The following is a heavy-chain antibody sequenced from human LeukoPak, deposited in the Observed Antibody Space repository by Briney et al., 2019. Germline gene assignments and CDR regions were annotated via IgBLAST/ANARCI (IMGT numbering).Heavy chain of an antibody. CDR1: GGSISSDDYY. Sequence: SETLSLTCTVSGGSISSDDYYWSWIRQPPGKGLEWIGYIYYSGSTYYNPSLKSRVTISVDTSKNQFSLKLSSVTAADTAAYYCAISTVTTAFDYWGQGTLVTVSS. CDR2: IYYSGST. D-gene: IGHD4-17*01. V-gene: IGHV4-30-4*01. CDR3: AISTVTTAFDY. J-gene: IGHJ4*02.